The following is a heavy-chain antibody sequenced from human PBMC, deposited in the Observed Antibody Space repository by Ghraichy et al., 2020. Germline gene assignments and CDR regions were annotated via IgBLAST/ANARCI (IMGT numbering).Heavy chain of an antibody. CDR2: IYYSGST. CDR3: ATPSTGPRGGFDY. Sequence: SETLSLTCTVSGGSISSGGYYWSWIRQHPGKGLEWIGYIYYSGSTYYNPSLKSRVTISVETSKNQFSLKLSSVTAADTAVYYCATPSTGPRGGFDYWGQGTLVTVSS. D-gene: IGHD4-17*01. CDR1: GGSISSGGYY. J-gene: IGHJ4*02. V-gene: IGHV4-31*03.